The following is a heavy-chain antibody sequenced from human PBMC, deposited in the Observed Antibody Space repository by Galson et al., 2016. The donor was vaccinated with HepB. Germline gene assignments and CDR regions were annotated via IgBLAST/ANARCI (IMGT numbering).Heavy chain of an antibody. V-gene: IGHV3-7*03. Sequence: SLRLSCAASGFSLSNYWTNWVRQAPGKGLEWVANINHDGNDKWYVDSVKGRFTISKDNSKNSLYLQLNSLRADDSAVYYCARDAKTIQTAFDIWGQGTRVTVSS. D-gene: IGHD5-18*01. J-gene: IGHJ3*02. CDR1: GFSLSNYW. CDR3: ARDAKTIQTAFDI. CDR2: INHDGNDK.